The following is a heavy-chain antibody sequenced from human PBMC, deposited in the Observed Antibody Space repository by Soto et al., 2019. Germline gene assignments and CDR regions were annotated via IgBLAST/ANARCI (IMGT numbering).Heavy chain of an antibody. Sequence: PGGSLRLSCAASGFSFSSYSMNWVRQAPGKGLEWVSSISSSSSYIYYADSVKGRFTISRDNAKNSLYLQMNSLRAEDTAVYYCARDRLSFMDVWGQGTTVTVSS. V-gene: IGHV3-21*01. CDR3: ARDRLSFMDV. CDR1: GFSFSSYS. CDR2: ISSSSSYI. J-gene: IGHJ6*02.